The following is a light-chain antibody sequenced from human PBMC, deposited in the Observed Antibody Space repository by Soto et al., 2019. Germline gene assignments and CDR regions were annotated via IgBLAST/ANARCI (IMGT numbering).Light chain of an antibody. J-gene: IGKJ1*01. CDR3: QQYNGYWT. CDR1: QSISGS. V-gene: IGKV1-5*03. CDR2: EAS. Sequence: GDRVTITCRASQSISGSLAWYQQKPGKAPKLLIYEASNLKSGVPSRFSGSGSGTEYTLTISSLQPDDSASYYCQQYNGYWTVGQGTRVEIK.